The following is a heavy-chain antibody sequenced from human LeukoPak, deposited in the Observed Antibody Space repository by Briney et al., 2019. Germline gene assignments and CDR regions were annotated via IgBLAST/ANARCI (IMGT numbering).Heavy chain of an antibody. Sequence: SETLSLTCTVSGGSISGYYWSWIRQPPGKGLEWIGYIYYSGSTNYNPSLKSRVTISVDTSKNQFSLKLSSVTAADTAVYYCARRVYGSGNCYRRDYYYYMDVWGKGTTVTISS. J-gene: IGHJ6*03. CDR1: GGSISGYY. CDR3: ARRVYGSGNCYRRDYYYYMDV. CDR2: IYYSGST. D-gene: IGHD3-10*01. V-gene: IGHV4-59*01.